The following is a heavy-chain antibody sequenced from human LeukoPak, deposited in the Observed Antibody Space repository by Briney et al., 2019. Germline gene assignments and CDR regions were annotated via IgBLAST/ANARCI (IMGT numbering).Heavy chain of an antibody. D-gene: IGHD3-10*01. CDR1: GFTFSTYA. CDR2: ISGSGGST. CDR3: AKSDRMVRGVIGAYDY. Sequence: PGGSLRLSCAASGFTFSTYAMSWVRQAPGKGLEWVSAISGSGGSTYYADSVKGRFTISRDNSKNTLYLQMNSLRAEDTALYYCAKSDRMVRGVIGAYDYWGQGTLVTVSS. J-gene: IGHJ4*02. V-gene: IGHV3-23*01.